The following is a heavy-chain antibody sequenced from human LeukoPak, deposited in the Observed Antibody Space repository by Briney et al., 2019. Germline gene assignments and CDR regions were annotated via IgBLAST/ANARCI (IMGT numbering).Heavy chain of an antibody. CDR2: IKKDGSEK. Sequence: GGSLRLSCAASGFTFSTYWMTWVRQAPGKGLEWVANIKKDGSEKYYVDSVRGRFTISRDNAKNSLYLQMNSLRVEDTAVYFCAREMGWNYGDYWGQGTLVTVSS. V-gene: IGHV3-7*05. D-gene: IGHD1-7*01. J-gene: IGHJ4*02. CDR1: GFTFSTYW. CDR3: AREMGWNYGDY.